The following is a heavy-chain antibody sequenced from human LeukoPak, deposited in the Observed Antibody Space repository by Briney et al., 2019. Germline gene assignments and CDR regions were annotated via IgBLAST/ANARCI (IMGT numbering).Heavy chain of an antibody. Sequence: ASAKVSCKTSGYTFSNFGINWVRQAPGQGHEWMGWISGNNDNPNYGQKFQGRFTVTTDSSTSTAYMELRNLRFDDTAVYYCARDGTSTDDYWGQGTLVTVSS. CDR2: ISGNNDNP. J-gene: IGHJ4*02. D-gene: IGHD2-2*01. CDR1: GYTFSNFG. V-gene: IGHV1-18*01. CDR3: ARDGTSTDDY.